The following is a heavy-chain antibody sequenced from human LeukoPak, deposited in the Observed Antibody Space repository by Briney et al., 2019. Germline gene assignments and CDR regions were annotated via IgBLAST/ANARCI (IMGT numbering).Heavy chain of an antibody. J-gene: IGHJ4*02. CDR1: GFTLSSYA. CDR3: TTRQINYYDSSGYYLSDY. CDR2: MSGSGGNT. D-gene: IGHD3-22*01. Sequence: GGSLRLSCAASGFTLSSYAVSWVRQAPGKGLQWVSGMSGSGGNTYYADSVKGRFTISRDISKNTLYLQMNSLKTEDTAVYYCTTRQINYYDSSGYYLSDYWGQGTLVTVSS. V-gene: IGHV3-23*01.